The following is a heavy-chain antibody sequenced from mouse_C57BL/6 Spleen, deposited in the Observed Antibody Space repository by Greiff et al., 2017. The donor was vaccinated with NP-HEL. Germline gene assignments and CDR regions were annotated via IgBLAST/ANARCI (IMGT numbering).Heavy chain of an antibody. J-gene: IGHJ4*01. CDR3: ARPHYYDYDVNNAMDY. CDR1: GFTFSDYG. D-gene: IGHD2-4*01. CDR2: ISSGSSTI. Sequence: EVKLVESGGGLVKPGGSLKLSCAASGFTFSDYGMHWVRQAPEKGLEWVAYISSGSSTIYYADTVKGRFTISRDNAKNTLFLQMTSLRSEDTAMYYCARPHYYDYDVNNAMDYWGQGTSVTVSS. V-gene: IGHV5-17*01.